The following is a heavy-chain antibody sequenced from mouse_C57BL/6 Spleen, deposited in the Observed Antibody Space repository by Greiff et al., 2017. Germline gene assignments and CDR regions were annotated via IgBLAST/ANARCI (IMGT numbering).Heavy chain of an antibody. CDR3: AREGGYYGSSGFAY. Sequence: VQLQQSGPGLVKPSQSLSLTCSVTGYSITSGYYWNWIRQFPGNKLEWMGYISYDGSNNYNPSLKNRISITRDTSKNQFFLKLNSVTTEDTATYYCAREGGYYGSSGFAYWGQGTLVTVSA. J-gene: IGHJ3*01. CDR2: ISYDGSN. V-gene: IGHV3-6*01. D-gene: IGHD1-1*01. CDR1: GYSITSGYY.